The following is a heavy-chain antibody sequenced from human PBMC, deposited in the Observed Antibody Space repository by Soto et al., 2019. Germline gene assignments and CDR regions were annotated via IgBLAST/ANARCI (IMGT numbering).Heavy chain of an antibody. CDR3: ASPQGYDSSCSRPHDAFDI. Sequence: PGESLKIYCKGYRYSFTSYWIGWVRQMPGKGLEWMGIIYPGDSDTRYSPSFQGQVTISADKSISAAYLQWSSLKASDTAMYYCASPQGYDSSCSRPHDAFDIWGQGTMVTVSS. V-gene: IGHV5-51*01. D-gene: IGHD3-22*01. CDR2: IYPGDSDT. J-gene: IGHJ3*02. CDR1: RYSFTSYW.